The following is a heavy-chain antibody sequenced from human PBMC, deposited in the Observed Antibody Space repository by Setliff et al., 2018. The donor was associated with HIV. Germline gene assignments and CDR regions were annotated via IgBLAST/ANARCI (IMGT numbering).Heavy chain of an antibody. J-gene: IGHJ3*02. V-gene: IGHV3-15*07. CDR3: TTDPGYSSGWYWDAFDI. CDR2: IKSKTDGGTT. D-gene: IGHD6-19*01. Sequence: LRLSCAASGFTFSNAWMNWVRQAPGKGLEWVGRIKSKTDGGTTDYAAPVKGRFTISRDDSKNTLYLQMNSLKTEDTAVYYCTTDPGYSSGWYWDAFDIWGQGTMVTVSS. CDR1: GFTFSNAW.